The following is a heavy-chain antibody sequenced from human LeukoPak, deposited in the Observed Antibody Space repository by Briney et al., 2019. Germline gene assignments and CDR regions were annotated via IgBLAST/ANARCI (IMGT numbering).Heavy chain of an antibody. CDR3: ARGGYYGSGNDSRFDP. CDR1: GYTFTSYD. D-gene: IGHD3-10*01. Sequence: ASVKVSCKASGYTFTSYDINWVRQATGQGLEWMGWMNPNSGNTGYAQKFQGRVTITRNTSISTAYMELSSLRSEDTAVYYCARGGYYGSGNDSRFDPWGQGTLVTVSS. J-gene: IGHJ5*02. CDR2: MNPNSGNT. V-gene: IGHV1-8*03.